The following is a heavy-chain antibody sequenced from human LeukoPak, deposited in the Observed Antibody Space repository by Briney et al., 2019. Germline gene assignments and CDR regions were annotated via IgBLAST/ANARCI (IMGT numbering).Heavy chain of an antibody. Sequence: GGSLRLSCAASGFTFSSYGMHWVRQAPGKGLEWVAFIRYDGSNKKYADSVKGRFTMSRDHSKSTLYLQMNSLRAEDTAVYYCAKDAVIAATPWEYYFDYWGQGNLVTVSS. CDR1: GFTFSSYG. CDR2: IRYDGSNK. CDR3: AKDAVIAATPWEYYFDY. V-gene: IGHV3-30*02. J-gene: IGHJ4*02. D-gene: IGHD2-15*01.